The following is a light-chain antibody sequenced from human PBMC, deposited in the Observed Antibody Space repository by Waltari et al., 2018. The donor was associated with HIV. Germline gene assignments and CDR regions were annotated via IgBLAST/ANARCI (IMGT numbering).Light chain of an antibody. CDR1: TSDVGAYNF. V-gene: IGLV2-14*01. CDR2: EVS. CDR3: SSYTSSSTLVV. J-gene: IGLJ2*01. Sequence: QSALTQPASVSGSPGQSITISCTGTTSDVGAYNFVSWYQQYPGKAPKLLISEVSNRPSGVSNRFSGSKSANTASLSISGLQAEDEADYYCSSYTSSSTLVVFGGRTKLTVL.